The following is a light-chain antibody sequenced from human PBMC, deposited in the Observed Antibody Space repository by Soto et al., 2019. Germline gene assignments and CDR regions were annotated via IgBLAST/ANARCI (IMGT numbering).Light chain of an antibody. Sequence: DIQMTQSPSSLSASVGDRVTITCRASQSISSYLNWYQQKPGKAPKILIYAASSLQSGVPSRFSGSGSGTEFTLTISSLQPEDFATYYCQQSYNTPMYTFGQGTKLEI. J-gene: IGKJ2*01. CDR3: QQSYNTPMYT. V-gene: IGKV1-39*01. CDR1: QSISSY. CDR2: AAS.